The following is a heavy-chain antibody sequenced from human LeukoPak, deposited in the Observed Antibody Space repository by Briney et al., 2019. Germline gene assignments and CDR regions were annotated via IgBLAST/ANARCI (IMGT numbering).Heavy chain of an antibody. J-gene: IGHJ4*02. V-gene: IGHV3-73*01. CDR1: GFTFSGSA. CDR2: IRSKANSYAT. Sequence: GGSLRLSCAASGFTFSGSAMHWVRQASEKGLEWVGRIRSKANSYATAYAASVKGRFTISRDDSKNTAYLQMNSLKTEDTAVYYCTRPRGSSDYGGNSTWGQGTLVTVSS. CDR3: TRPRGSSDYGGNST. D-gene: IGHD4-23*01.